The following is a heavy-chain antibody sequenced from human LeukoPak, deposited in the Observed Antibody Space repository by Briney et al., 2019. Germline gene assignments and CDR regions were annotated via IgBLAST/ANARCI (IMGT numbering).Heavy chain of an antibody. CDR3: ATSPYYDFWSGYAA. Sequence: PSQTLSLTCAVSGGSISSGGYSWSWIRXXXXXGLEXIGYIYHSGSTYYNPSLKSRVTISVDRSKNQFSLKLSSVTAADTAVYYCATSPYYDFWSGYAAWGQGTLVTVSS. J-gene: IGHJ4*02. CDR1: GGSISSGGYS. D-gene: IGHD3-3*01. V-gene: IGHV4-30-2*01. CDR2: IYHSGST.